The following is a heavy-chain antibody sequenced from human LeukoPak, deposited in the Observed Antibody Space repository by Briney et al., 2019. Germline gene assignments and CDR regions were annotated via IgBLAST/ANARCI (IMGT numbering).Heavy chain of an antibody. CDR3: ARRKYYYDSSGDLDY. Sequence: SVKVSCKASGYTFTNYAITWVRQAPGQGLEWMGGIIPIFGTANYAQKFQGRVTITADESTSTAYMELSSLRSEDTAVYYCARRKYYYDSSGDLDYWGQGTLVTVSS. D-gene: IGHD3-22*01. J-gene: IGHJ4*02. CDR1: GYTFTNYA. CDR2: IIPIFGTA. V-gene: IGHV1-69*13.